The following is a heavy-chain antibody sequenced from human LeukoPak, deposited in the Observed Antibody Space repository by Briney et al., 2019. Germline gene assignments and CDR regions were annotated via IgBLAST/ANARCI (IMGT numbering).Heavy chain of an antibody. CDR1: GFTFSSYA. Sequence: GGSLRLSCAASGFTFSSYAMSWVRQAPGKGLEWVSAISGSGGSTYYADSVKGRFTISRDNSKNTLYLQMNSLRAEDTAVYYCAKGHCGGDCYSPYYYYMDVWGKGTTVTVSS. CDR3: AKGHCGGDCYSPYYYYMDV. J-gene: IGHJ6*03. V-gene: IGHV3-23*01. D-gene: IGHD2-21*02. CDR2: ISGSGGST.